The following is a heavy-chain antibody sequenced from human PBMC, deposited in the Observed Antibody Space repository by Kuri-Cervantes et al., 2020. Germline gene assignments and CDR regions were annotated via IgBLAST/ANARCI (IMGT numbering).Heavy chain of an antibody. CDR2: IFHSGST. Sequence: SETLSLTCAVYGGSFSDYYWGWIRQSPGKGLEWIGSIFHSGSTHYNPSLKSRVTISVDTSKNQFSLELTSVTAADTAVYYCAGGAVGYSSSWYYFDYWGQGTLVTVSS. J-gene: IGHJ4*02. V-gene: IGHV4-34*01. CDR1: GGSFSDYY. D-gene: IGHD6-13*01. CDR3: AGGAVGYSSSWYYFDY.